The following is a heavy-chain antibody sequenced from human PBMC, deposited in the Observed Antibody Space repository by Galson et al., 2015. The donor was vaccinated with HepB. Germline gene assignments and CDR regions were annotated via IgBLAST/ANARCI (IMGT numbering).Heavy chain of an antibody. CDR2: ISHDGSHT. Sequence: SLRLSCAASGFMFSTYAMHWVRQAPGKGLEWVAVISHDGSHTYYADSVKGRFTISRDNSNNTLYLQMDSLRAEDTAVFYCAKEREEDRWQKGGIDYWGQGSLVTVSS. D-gene: IGHD5-24*01. CDR1: GFMFSTYA. V-gene: IGHV3-30*18. CDR3: AKEREEDRWQKGGIDY. J-gene: IGHJ4*02.